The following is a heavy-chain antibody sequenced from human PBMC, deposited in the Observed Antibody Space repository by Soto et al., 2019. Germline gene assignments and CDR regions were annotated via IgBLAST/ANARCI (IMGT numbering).Heavy chain of an antibody. Sequence: QLQLQESGSGLVKPSQTLSLTCDVSGGSISSGFYFWSWIRQPPGKGLEWIGYIYHTGSTSSNPSLTSRITISMDRSKNYFSLKLRSVTAADTAVYYCSRAVSSGYSYYFDYWGQGTLVTVSS. CDR2: IYHTGST. J-gene: IGHJ4*02. CDR1: GGSISSGFYF. D-gene: IGHD3-22*01. CDR3: SRAVSSGYSYYFDY. V-gene: IGHV4-30-2*01.